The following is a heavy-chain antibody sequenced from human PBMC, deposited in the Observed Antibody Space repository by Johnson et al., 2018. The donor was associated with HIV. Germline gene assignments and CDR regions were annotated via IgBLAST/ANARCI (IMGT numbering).Heavy chain of an antibody. J-gene: IGHJ3*02. CDR3: ASVYYDILTGYYYDALAI. CDR1: GFTFSSYA. Sequence: QVQLVESGGGVVQPGRSLRLSCAASGFTFSSYAMHWVRQAPGKGLEWVALISYDVSNKYHADSVKGRFTISRDNSKSTLYLQMNSLRPEDTAVYYCASVYYDILTGYYYDALAIWGRGTMVTVSS. CDR2: ISYDVSNK. D-gene: IGHD3-9*01. V-gene: IGHV3-30-3*01.